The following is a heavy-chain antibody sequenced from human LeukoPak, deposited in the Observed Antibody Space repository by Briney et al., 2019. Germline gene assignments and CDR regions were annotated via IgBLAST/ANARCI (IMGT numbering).Heavy chain of an antibody. CDR3: ARDIMGAEDAFDI. J-gene: IGHJ3*02. D-gene: IGHD1-26*01. Sequence: GGSLRLSCAASGITLTSYTFTWVRQPPGKGLELIASISSNGNYISYAGSVRGRFSISRDIARSTVFLQMNSLEVEDTGIYFCARDIMGAEDAFDIWGQGTMVIVSS. CDR2: ISSNGNYI. V-gene: IGHV3-21*04. CDR1: GITLTSYT.